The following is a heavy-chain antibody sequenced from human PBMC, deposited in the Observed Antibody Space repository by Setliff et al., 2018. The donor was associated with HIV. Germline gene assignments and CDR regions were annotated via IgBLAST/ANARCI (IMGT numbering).Heavy chain of an antibody. CDR2: VHNSGGT. D-gene: IGHD5-18*01. V-gene: IGHV4-39*01. J-gene: IGHJ6*03. CDR1: GGSISGSDYY. Sequence: SETLSLTCTVSGGSISGSDYYWGWIRQSPGKGLEWVGNVHNSGGTNYNPSLKSRVSISVDTSKNQFSLNVNSVTAPDTAVYYCVRHTRDTSLAHYYYYIDVWGKGTTVTVSS. CDR3: VRHTRDTSLAHYYYYIDV.